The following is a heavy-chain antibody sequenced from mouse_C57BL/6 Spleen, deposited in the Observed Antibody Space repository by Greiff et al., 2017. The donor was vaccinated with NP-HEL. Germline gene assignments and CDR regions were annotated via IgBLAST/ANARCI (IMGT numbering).Heavy chain of an antibody. CDR1: GFTFSSYA. V-gene: IGHV5-4*01. CDR3: ARDGGYGSSPYWYFDV. CDR2: ISDGGSYT. Sequence: EVKLMESGGGLVKPGGSLKLSCAASGFTFSSYAMSWVRQTPEKRLEWVATISDGGSYTYYPDNVKGRFTISRDNAKNNLYLQMSHLKSEDTAMYYCARDGGYGSSPYWYFDVWGTGTTVTVSS. J-gene: IGHJ1*03. D-gene: IGHD1-1*01.